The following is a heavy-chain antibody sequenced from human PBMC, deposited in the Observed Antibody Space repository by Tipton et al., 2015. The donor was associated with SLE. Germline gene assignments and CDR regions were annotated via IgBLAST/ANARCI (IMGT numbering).Heavy chain of an antibody. CDR3: ARLRQTYYYYMDV. J-gene: IGHJ6*03. V-gene: IGHV4-39*07. Sequence: TLSLTCTVSYASISESDFYWGWIRQPPGSGLEWIVSVYYSGRTSYNPSLKNRVTISKDMSKNQFSLNLTSVTAADTAMYYCARLRQTYYYYMDVWGKGTTVTVSS. CDR1: YASISESDFY. CDR2: VYYSGRT.